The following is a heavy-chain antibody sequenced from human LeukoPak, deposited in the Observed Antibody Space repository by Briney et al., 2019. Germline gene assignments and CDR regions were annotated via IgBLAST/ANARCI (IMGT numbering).Heavy chain of an antibody. Sequence: GGSLRLSCAASGFTVRSSYMSWVRQAPGKGLEGVGVIYSGVITYYADASTGRFTISRHNSKTTLYLQMNSPRAEDTAVYYCAREGGAGGTIDYGGEGTLVTVPS. CDR2: IYSGVIT. CDR3: AREGGAGGTIDY. V-gene: IGHV3-53*01. CDR1: GFTVRSSY. J-gene: IGHJ4*02. D-gene: IGHD2-8*01.